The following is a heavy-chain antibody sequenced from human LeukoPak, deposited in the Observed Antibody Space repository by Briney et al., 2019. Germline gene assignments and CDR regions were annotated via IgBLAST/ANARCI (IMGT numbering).Heavy chain of an antibody. V-gene: IGHV3-74*01. CDR3: GGGDSSGSPDY. CDR1: GFTFSSFW. D-gene: IGHD3-22*01. CDR2: INSDGRSI. J-gene: IGHJ4*02. Sequence: PGGSLRLSCAASGFTFSSFWMHWVRQAPGKGLVWTSRINSDGRSIGYADFVKGRFTISRDNAKNTLYLQMNSLRAADTAVYYCGGGDSSGSPDYWGQGTLVTVSS.